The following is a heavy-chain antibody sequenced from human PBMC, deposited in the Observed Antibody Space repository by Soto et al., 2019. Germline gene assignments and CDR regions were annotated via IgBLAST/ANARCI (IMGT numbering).Heavy chain of an antibody. D-gene: IGHD6-13*01. CDR2: IIPMFASP. CDR3: AGRHPHSDRDAFDI. J-gene: IGHJ3*02. Sequence: QVQLVQSGAEVKKPGSSVKVSCKASGGTFTSYAINWLRQAPGQGPEWMGQIIPMFASPNYARVFRGRVTITADESTTTVYIELRSLKSDDTAIYYCAGRHPHSDRDAFDIWGHGTRVTVSS. V-gene: IGHV1-69*01. CDR1: GGTFTSYA.